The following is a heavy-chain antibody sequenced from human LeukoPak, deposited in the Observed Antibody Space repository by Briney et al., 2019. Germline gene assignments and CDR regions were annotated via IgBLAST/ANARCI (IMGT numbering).Heavy chain of an antibody. CDR1: GYTLTELS. D-gene: IGHD3-3*01. J-gene: IGHJ4*02. Sequence: GASVKVSCKVSGYTLTELSMHWVRQAPGKGLEWMGGFDPEDGETIYAQKFQGRVTMTEDTPTDTAYMELSSLRSEDTAVYYCATKVVDYDFWSGYSYWGQGTLVTVSS. CDR2: FDPEDGET. CDR3: ATKVVDYDFWSGYSY. V-gene: IGHV1-24*01.